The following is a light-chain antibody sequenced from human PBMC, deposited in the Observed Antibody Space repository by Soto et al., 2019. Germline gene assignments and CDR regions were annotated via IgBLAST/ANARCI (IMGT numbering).Light chain of an antibody. Sequence: DIQMNHSASSVSASVGDRVTITCRASQDISSWLAWYQQKPGKAPKLLIYGASSLQSGVQSRFNGSVSRTDVAVTISILKPGDFATYYCQHANNFLSIPFGQGTGLEIK. CDR3: QHANNFLSIP. CDR2: GAS. CDR1: QDISSW. V-gene: IGKV1D-12*01. J-gene: IGKJ5*01.